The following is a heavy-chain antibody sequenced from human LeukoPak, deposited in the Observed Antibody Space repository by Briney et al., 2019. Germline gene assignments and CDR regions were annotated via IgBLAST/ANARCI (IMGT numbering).Heavy chain of an antibody. J-gene: IGHJ4*02. D-gene: IGHD6-19*01. Sequence: SQTLSLTCAISGDTVSSNSANWNWLRQSPSRGLEWLGRTYYRYKWYNEYAISVKSRITINTDPSKNKFSLQLNSVTPEDTAVSYWARAQGAVNSWGQGTRITVSS. CDR2: TYYRYKWYN. CDR1: GDTVSSNSAN. V-gene: IGHV6-1*01. CDR3: ARAQGAVNS.